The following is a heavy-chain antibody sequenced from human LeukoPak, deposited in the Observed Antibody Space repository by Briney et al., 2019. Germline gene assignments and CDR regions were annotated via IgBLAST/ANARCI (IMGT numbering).Heavy chain of an antibody. Sequence: ASVKVSCKASGYTFTSYAMHWVRQAPGQRLEWMGWINAGNGNTKYSQKFQGRVTITRDTSASTAYMELSSLRSEDTAVYYCASGIAAAGTYYYGMDVWGQGTTVTVSS. CDR3: ASGIAAAGTYYYGMDV. CDR1: GYTFTSYA. J-gene: IGHJ6*02. CDR2: INAGNGNT. D-gene: IGHD6-13*01. V-gene: IGHV1-3*01.